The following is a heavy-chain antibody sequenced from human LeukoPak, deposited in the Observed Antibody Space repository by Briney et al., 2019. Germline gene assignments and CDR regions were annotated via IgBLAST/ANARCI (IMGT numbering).Heavy chain of an antibody. CDR3: ARADKVAAAARYGY. J-gene: IGHJ4*02. CDR2: IIPIFGTA. Sequence: SVKVSCKASGYTFTNYVINWVRQATGQGLEWMGGIIPIFGTANYAQKFQGRVTITADESTSTAYMELSSLRSEDTAVYYCARADKVAAAARYGYWGQGTLVTVSS. V-gene: IGHV1-69*13. CDR1: GYTFTNYV. D-gene: IGHD6-13*01.